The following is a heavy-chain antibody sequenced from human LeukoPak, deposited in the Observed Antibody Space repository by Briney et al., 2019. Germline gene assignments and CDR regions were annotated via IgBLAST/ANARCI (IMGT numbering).Heavy chain of an antibody. CDR1: GYTFTSNY. Sequence: ASVKVSCKSFGYTFTSNYMHWVRQAPGQGPEWMGVISPSGASTTYAQTFQGRVTLTRDMSTSTDYLELSSLRSEDTAEYYCARDNSVRDEAWWFSPWGQGTLVTVSS. V-gene: IGHV1-46*01. CDR2: ISPSGAST. CDR3: ARDNSVRDEAWWFSP. D-gene: IGHD5-24*01. J-gene: IGHJ5*02.